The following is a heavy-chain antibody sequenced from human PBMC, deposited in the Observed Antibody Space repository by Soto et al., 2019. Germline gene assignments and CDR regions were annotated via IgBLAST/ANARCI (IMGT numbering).Heavy chain of an antibody. CDR2: IIPIFGTA. CDR1: GGTFSSYA. Sequence: QVQLVQSGAEVKKPGSSVKVSCKASGGTFSSYAISWVRQAPGQGLEWMGGIIPIFGTANYAQKFQGRVTITADEATSTAYMELSSLRSEDTAVYYCASGTRRYDSSGYHHGYWGQGTLVTVSS. V-gene: IGHV1-69*01. D-gene: IGHD3-22*01. CDR3: ASGTRRYDSSGYHHGY. J-gene: IGHJ4*02.